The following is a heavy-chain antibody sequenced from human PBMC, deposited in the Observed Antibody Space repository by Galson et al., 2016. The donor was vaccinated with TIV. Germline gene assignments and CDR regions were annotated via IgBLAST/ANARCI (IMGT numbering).Heavy chain of an antibody. CDR3: ARGETYYDSKYFHH. CDR2: MNPNSGDS. V-gene: IGHV1-8*01. Sequence: SVKVSCKASGYTFTVYDIHWVRQATGHGLEWMGWMNPNSGDSGYAQTLQGRVTMTRNTSISTAYMELSSLRSDDTAVYFCARGETYYDSKYFHHWGQGTLVTVSS. D-gene: IGHD3-22*01. CDR1: GYTFTVYD. J-gene: IGHJ1*01.